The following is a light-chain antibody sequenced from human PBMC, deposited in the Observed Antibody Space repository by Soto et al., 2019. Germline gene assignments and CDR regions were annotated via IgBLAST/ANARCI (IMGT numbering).Light chain of an antibody. J-gene: IGKJ4*01. V-gene: IGKV1-5*03. CDR3: QQYKSFSLT. Sequence: DIQMTQSPSTLYASVGDRVTITCRASQSISSWLAWYPQKPGKAPKLLIYKTSNLESGVPSRFSGSGSGTEFSLTISSLQPDDFATYYFQQYKSFSLTFGGGTRVEVK. CDR1: QSISSW. CDR2: KTS.